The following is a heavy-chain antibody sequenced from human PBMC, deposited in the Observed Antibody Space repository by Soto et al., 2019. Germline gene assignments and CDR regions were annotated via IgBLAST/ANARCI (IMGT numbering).Heavy chain of an antibody. CDR3: ASTGLWFGELSPDY. CDR1: GGSISSSSYY. CDR2: IYYSGST. V-gene: IGHV4-39*01. J-gene: IGHJ4*02. D-gene: IGHD3-10*01. Sequence: SETLSLTCTVSGGSISSSSYYWGWIRQPPGKGLEWIGSIYYSGSTYYNPSLKSRVTISVDTSKNQFSLKLSSVTAADTAVYYCASTGLWFGELSPDYWGQGTLVTVSS.